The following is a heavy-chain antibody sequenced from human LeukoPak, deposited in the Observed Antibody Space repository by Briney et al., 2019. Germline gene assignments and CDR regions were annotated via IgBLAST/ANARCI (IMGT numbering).Heavy chain of an antibody. CDR2: ISYDGSNK. D-gene: IGHD5-12*01. CDR3: ASYSSYDIAPRLRSPTRAYYYGMDV. Sequence: GGSLRLSCAASGFTFSSYAMHWVRQAPGKGLEWVAVISYDGSNKYYADSVKGRSTISRDNSKNTLYLQMNSLRAEDTAVYYCASYSSYDIAPRLRSPTRAYYYGMDVWGQGTTVTVSS. CDR1: GFTFSSYA. V-gene: IGHV3-30-3*01. J-gene: IGHJ6*02.